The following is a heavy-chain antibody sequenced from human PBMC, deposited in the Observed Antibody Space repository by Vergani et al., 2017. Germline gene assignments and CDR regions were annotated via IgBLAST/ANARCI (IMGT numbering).Heavy chain of an antibody. CDR3: VKEGGGYCSGGTCYPEY. Sequence: EVHLLESGGGLVQSGGSLRLSCAASGFTFSNSAVSWVRHAPGGGLAWVSSISGPGLSTYYADSVKGRFSISRDNSKNTVFLQMHSLRAEDTAIYYCVKEGGGYCSGGTCYPEYWGQGTLVIVSS. J-gene: IGHJ4*02. CDR2: ISGPGLST. CDR1: GFTFSNSA. D-gene: IGHD2-15*01. V-gene: IGHV3-23*01.